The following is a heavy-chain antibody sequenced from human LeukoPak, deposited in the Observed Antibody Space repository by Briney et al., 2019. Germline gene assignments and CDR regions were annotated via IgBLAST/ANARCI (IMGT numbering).Heavy chain of an antibody. D-gene: IGHD3-3*01. Sequence: GGSLRLSCAASGFTFSSYEMNWVRQAPGKGLEWVSYISSSGSTIYYADSVRGRFTISRDNAKNSLYLQMNSLRAEDTAVYYCARGTYYDFSSGYYTAGGWFDPWGQGTLVTVSS. J-gene: IGHJ5*02. CDR1: GFTFSSYE. CDR3: ARGTYYDFSSGYYTAGGWFDP. V-gene: IGHV3-48*03. CDR2: ISSSGSTI.